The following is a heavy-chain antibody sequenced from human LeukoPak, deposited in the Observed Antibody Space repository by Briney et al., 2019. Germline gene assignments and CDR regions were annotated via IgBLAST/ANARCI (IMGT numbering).Heavy chain of an antibody. CDR2: ISYDGSNK. D-gene: IGHD3-10*01. Sequence: PGGPLRLSCAASGFTFSSYAMHWVRQAPGKGLEWVAVISYDGSNKYYADSVKGRFTISRDNSKNTLYLQMNSLRAEDTAVYYCARLGSVYYGSGSLGYWGQGTLVTVSS. V-gene: IGHV3-30-3*01. CDR3: ARLGSVYYGSGSLGY. CDR1: GFTFSSYA. J-gene: IGHJ4*02.